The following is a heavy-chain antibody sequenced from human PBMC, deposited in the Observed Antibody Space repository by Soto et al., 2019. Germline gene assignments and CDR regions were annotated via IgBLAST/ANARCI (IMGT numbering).Heavy chain of an antibody. J-gene: IGHJ4*02. CDR3: AKALERHYYDSSGYYFLNYFDY. CDR2: ISGSGGST. Sequence: LRLSCAASGFTFSSYAMSWVRQAPGKGLEWVSAISGSGGSTYYADSVKGRFTISRDNSKNTLYLQMNSLRAEDTAVYYCAKALERHYYDSSGYYFLNYFDYWGQGTLVTVSS. CDR1: GFTFSSYA. V-gene: IGHV3-23*01. D-gene: IGHD3-22*01.